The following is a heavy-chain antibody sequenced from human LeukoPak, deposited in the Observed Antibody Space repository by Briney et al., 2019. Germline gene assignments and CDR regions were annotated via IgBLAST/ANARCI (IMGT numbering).Heavy chain of an antibody. CDR1: GGSISSSSYY. D-gene: IGHD2-15*01. CDR3: AREREDIVVVVAAMEASGNFDY. V-gene: IGHV4-39*07. CDR2: IYYSGST. Sequence: SETLSLACTVSGGSISSSSYYWGWIRQPPGKGLEWIGSIYYSGSTYYNPSLKSRVTISVDTSKNQFSLKLSSVTAADTAVYYCAREREDIVVVVAAMEASGNFDYWGQGTLVTVSS. J-gene: IGHJ4*02.